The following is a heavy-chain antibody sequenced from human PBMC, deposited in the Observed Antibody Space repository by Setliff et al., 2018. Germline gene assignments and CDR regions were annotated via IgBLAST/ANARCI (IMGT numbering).Heavy chain of an antibody. D-gene: IGHD2-15*01. CDR2: INQSGNT. J-gene: IGHJ6*03. CDR1: GESFSGFH. CDR3: ARERRFCIGSGCYSGNYYYYMDV. V-gene: IGHV4-34*01. Sequence: SETLSLTCGVFGESFSGFHWSWIRQPPGKGLEWIGEINQSGNTNYNPSLKSRVTISLDTSENEFSLKLSPVTAADTAVYYCARERRFCIGSGCYSGNYYYYMDVWGKGTTVTVSS.